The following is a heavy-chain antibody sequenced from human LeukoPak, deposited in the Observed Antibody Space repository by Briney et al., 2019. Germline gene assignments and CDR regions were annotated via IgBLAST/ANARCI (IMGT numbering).Heavy chain of an antibody. J-gene: IGHJ4*02. CDR2: IHHDGRI. Sequence: SETLSLTCDVSGGSIDSTNWWNWVRQPPGKGLEWIGEIHHDGRINYNPSLKSRVTLSVDKSKNQFSLRLNSVTAADTAMYYCARSHDHLWGNYPDYWGRGTLVTVSS. D-gene: IGHD3-16*02. CDR1: GGSIDSTNW. V-gene: IGHV4/OR15-8*01. CDR3: ARSHDHLWGNYPDY.